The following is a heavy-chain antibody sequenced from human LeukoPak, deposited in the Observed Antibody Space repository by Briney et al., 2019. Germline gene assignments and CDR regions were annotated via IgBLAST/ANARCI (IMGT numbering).Heavy chain of an antibody. D-gene: IGHD6-6*01. CDR2: VYTSGST. CDR1: GGSISTYY. Sequence: SETLSLTCTVSGGSISTYYWSWIRQPAGKGLEWIGRVYTSGSTNYNPSLKSRVTMSVDTSKNQFSLKLSSVTAADTAVYYCARSYSGSSYTFFDYWGQGTLVTVSS. J-gene: IGHJ4*02. V-gene: IGHV4-4*07. CDR3: ARSYSGSSYTFFDY.